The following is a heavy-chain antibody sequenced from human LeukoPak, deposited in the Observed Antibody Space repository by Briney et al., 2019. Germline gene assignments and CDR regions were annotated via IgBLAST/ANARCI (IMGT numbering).Heavy chain of an antibody. CDR3: VRKDDSRGYGTFDY. V-gene: IGHV4-4*02. J-gene: IGHJ4*02. CDR1: GGSISGTNW. Sequence: SGTLSLTCAVAGGSISGTNWWSWVRQPPGKGLEWIGEIYHSGSTNYNPSLKSRGTISVDKSKNQFSLKLTSVTAADTAVYYCVRKDDSRGYGTFDYWGRGTLVTVSS. D-gene: IGHD3-22*01. CDR2: IYHSGST.